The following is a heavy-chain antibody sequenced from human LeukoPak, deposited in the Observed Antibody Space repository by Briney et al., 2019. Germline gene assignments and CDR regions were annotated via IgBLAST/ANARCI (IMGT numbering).Heavy chain of an antibody. J-gene: IGHJ5*02. CDR2: IYYNGNT. CDR1: GGSISNDY. D-gene: IGHD3-22*01. V-gene: IGHV4-59*08. Sequence: PSETLSLTCTVSGGSISNDYWSWIRKPPGKELEYIGYIYYNGNTNYNPSLKSRVTISVDTSMSQVSLKLIFVTAADTAVYYCARGGGWYYPESSAYSRRRYRFDPWGQGAQVTVSS. CDR3: ARGGGWYYPESSAYSRRRYRFDP.